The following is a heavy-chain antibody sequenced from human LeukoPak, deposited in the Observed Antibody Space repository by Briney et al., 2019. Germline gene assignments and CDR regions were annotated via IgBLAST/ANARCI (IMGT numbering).Heavy chain of an antibody. CDR2: IYPGDSHP. CDR1: GYSFTSYW. V-gene: IGHV5-51*01. D-gene: IGHD4-17*01. J-gene: IGHJ4*02. CDR3: ARQQAASTTGLDY. Sequence: GESLKISCKGSGYSFTSYWIGWVRQMPGKGLEWMGIIYPGDSHPRYSPSFQGQVTISADKSISTAYLQWSSLKASDTAMYYCARQQAASTTGLDYWGQGTLVPVSS.